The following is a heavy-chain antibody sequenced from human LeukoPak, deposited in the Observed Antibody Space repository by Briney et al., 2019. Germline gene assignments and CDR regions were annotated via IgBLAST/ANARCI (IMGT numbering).Heavy chain of an antibody. Sequence: GGSLRLSCAASGFTFSSYGMHWVRKAPGKGLEWWPVISYDGSNKYYADSVKGRFTISRDNSKNTLYLQMNSLRAEDTAVYYCAVVNYYDSSGPPDYWGQGTLVTVSS. CDR3: AVVNYYDSSGPPDY. CDR1: GFTFSSYG. J-gene: IGHJ4*02. V-gene: IGHV3-30*03. CDR2: ISYDGSNK. D-gene: IGHD3-22*01.